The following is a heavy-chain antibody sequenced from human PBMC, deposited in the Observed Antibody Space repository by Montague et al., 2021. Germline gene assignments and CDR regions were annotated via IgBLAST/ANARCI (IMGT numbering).Heavy chain of an antibody. CDR2: VYKRGDT. Sequence: SETLSLTCSVSGDSISSYEYYWTWIRQPAGRGLEWIGRVYKRGDTNTNPSLRSRLTLSVGTPKNHFSLTLTSVTAADTAVYFCARDSPVVEPWVGEHKGAFDIWGQGTMVTVSS. CDR1: GDSISSYEYY. V-gene: IGHV4-4*07. D-gene: IGHD3-10*01. CDR3: ARDSPVVEPWVGEHKGAFDI. J-gene: IGHJ3*02.